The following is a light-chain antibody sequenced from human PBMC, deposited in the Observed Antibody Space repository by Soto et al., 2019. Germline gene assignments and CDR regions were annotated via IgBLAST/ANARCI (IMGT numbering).Light chain of an antibody. J-gene: IGKJ2*01. Sequence: EIVLTQSPATLSLSPGERATLSCRASQSVSSYLAWYQQKPRQAPRLLIYDASNRATGIPDRFSGSGSGTDFTLTISSLGPEDFAVYYCQQRSNWPYTFGQGTKLEIK. CDR2: DAS. CDR3: QQRSNWPYT. V-gene: IGKV3-11*01. CDR1: QSVSSY.